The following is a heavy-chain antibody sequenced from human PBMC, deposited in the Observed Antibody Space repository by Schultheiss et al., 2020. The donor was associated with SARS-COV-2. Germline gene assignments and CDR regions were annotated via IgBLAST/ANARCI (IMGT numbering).Heavy chain of an antibody. V-gene: IGHV4-34*01. CDR2: IYYSGST. D-gene: IGHD3-16*02. Sequence: SETLSLTCAVYGGSFSGYYWSWIRQPPGKGLEWIGNIYYSGSTYYNPSLKSRVTISVDTSNNQFSLKLSSVTAADTAVYYCARGLGGYDYVWGSYRPTYYFDYWGQGTLVTVSS. CDR1: GGSFSGYY. CDR3: ARGLGGYDYVWGSYRPTYYFDY. J-gene: IGHJ4*02.